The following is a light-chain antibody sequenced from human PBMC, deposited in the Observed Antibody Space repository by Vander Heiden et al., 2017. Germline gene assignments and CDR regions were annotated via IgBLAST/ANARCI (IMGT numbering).Light chain of an antibody. J-gene: IGKJ4*01. V-gene: IGKV1D-43*01. Sequence: ALRLTQSPFSLSASVGDRVTITCWASQGISSYLAWYQQKPAKAPKLFIYYASRVQSGVPSRFSGSGSGTDYTLTSSRLQHEDFATYYWQQDYSTHSFGGGTKVEIK. CDR2: YAS. CDR3: QQDYSTHS. CDR1: QGISSY.